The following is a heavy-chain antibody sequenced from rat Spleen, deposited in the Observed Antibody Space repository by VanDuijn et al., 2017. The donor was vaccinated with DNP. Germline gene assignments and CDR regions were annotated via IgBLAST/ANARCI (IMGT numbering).Heavy chain of an antibody. Sequence: EVQLVESGGGLVQPGRSMKLSCAASGFIFSDYYMTWVRQAPTKGLEWVASISTGGDKSAYRDSVKGRFIIFRDDAKNTQYLQMDSLRSEDTATYYCARHEDYSSYVYGFAYWGQGTLVTVSS. CDR2: ISTGGDKS. CDR1: GFIFSDYY. D-gene: IGHD1-2*01. J-gene: IGHJ3*01. CDR3: ARHEDYSSYVYGFAY. V-gene: IGHV5-25*01.